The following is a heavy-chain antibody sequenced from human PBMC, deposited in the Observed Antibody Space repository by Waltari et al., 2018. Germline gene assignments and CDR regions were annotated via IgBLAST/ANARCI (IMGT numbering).Heavy chain of an antibody. D-gene: IGHD3-22*01. J-gene: IGHJ6*02. V-gene: IGHV1-46*03. CDR2: INPSGGST. CDR1: GYTFTSYY. CDR3: ARDLGYYYDSSGYYYVGSYYYYGMDV. Sequence: QVQLVQSGAEVKKPGASVKVSCKASGYTFTSYYMHWVRQAPGQGLEWMGIINPSGGSTSYEQKFQGRVTMTRDTSTSTVYMELSSLRSEDTAVYYCARDLGYYYDSSGYYYVGSYYYYGMDVWGQGTTVTVSS.